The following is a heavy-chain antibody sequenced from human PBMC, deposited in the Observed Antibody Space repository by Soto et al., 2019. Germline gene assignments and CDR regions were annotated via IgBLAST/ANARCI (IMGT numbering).Heavy chain of an antibody. D-gene: IGHD2-2*01. J-gene: IGHJ5*02. CDR1: GDSIRSDDYY. CDR3: ARASNRGYCIGTSCPDYFFDP. Sequence: SETLSLTCTVSGDSIRSDDYYWSWIRQPPGKGLEWIGYIYHSGSTYYNPSLKSRVVISIDTSKNQFSLKLSSVTAADTAVYYCARASNRGYCIGTSCPDYFFDPWGQGTLVTVS. CDR2: IYHSGST. V-gene: IGHV4-30-4*01.